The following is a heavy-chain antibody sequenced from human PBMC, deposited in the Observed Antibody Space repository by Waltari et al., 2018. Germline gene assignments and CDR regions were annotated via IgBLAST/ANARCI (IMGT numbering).Heavy chain of an antibody. V-gene: IGHV1-18*01. CDR3: ARERHRLMEVGYLMALDP. D-gene: IGHD3-3*01. CDR2: ISANNGHT. CDR1: GYTFTAFG. J-gene: IGHJ5*02. Sequence: QAQLVQSGAEGKKPGASVKVSCRAAGYTFTAFGISWVRQAPGQGLEWMGGISANNGHTNHAQKFQGRLIMTKDTSTTTVYMELNYLTSDDTAVYYCARERHRLMEVGYLMALDPWGQGTLVTVSS.